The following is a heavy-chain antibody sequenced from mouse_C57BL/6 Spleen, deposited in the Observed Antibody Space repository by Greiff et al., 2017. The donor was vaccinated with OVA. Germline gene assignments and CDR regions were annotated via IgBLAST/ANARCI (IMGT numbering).Heavy chain of an antibody. Sequence: EVKLMESGGGLVQPGGSLKLSCAASGFTFSDYYMYWVRQTPEKRLEWVAYISNGGGSTYYPDTVKSRFTISRDNAKNTLYLQMSRLKSEDTAMYYCARRSSLYYYAMDYWGQGTSVTVSS. J-gene: IGHJ4*01. CDR2: ISNGGGST. CDR1: GFTFSDYY. D-gene: IGHD1-1*01. CDR3: ARRSSLYYYAMDY. V-gene: IGHV5-12*01.